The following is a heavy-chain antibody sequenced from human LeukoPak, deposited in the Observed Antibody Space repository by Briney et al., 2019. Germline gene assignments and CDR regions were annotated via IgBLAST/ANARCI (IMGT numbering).Heavy chain of an antibody. V-gene: IGHV5-51*01. D-gene: IGHD2-2*01. CDR1: GSSFTSYW. CDR3: ARYQLLPRNWFDP. CDR2: IYPGDSDT. Sequence: HGESLKISCKGSGSSFTSYWIGWVRQLPGKGLEWMGIIYPGDSDTRYSPSFQGQVTISADKSISTAYLQWSSLKASDTAMYYCARYQLLPRNWFDPWGQGTLVTVSS. J-gene: IGHJ5*02.